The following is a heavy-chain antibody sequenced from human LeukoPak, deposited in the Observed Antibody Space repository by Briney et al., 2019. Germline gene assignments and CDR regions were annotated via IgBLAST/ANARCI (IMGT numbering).Heavy chain of an antibody. D-gene: IGHD5-18*01. CDR3: ARDRSGLWRPRDYFDY. J-gene: IGHJ4*02. CDR2: IRYDGRNK. CDR1: GFIFSSYG. V-gene: IGHV3-30*02. Sequence: GGSLRLSCAASGFIFSSYGMHWVRQAPGKGLEWVAFIRYDGRNKYYADSVKGRFTISRDNSKNTLYLQMGSLRAEDMAVYYCARDRSGLWRPRDYFDYWGQGTLVTVSS.